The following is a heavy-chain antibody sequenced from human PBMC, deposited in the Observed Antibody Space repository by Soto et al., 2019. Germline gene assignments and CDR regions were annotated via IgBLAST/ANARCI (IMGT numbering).Heavy chain of an antibody. CDR3: ARGIVVVPAAEGMHDAFDI. J-gene: IGHJ3*02. Sequence: GGSLRLSCAASGFTVSSNYTSWVRQAPGKGLEWVSVIYSGGSTYYADSVKGRFTIARDNSKNTLYLQMNSLRAEDTAVYYCARGIVVVPAAEGMHDAFDIWGQGTMVTVSS. V-gene: IGHV3-66*01. CDR1: GFTVSSNY. D-gene: IGHD2-2*01. CDR2: IYSGGST.